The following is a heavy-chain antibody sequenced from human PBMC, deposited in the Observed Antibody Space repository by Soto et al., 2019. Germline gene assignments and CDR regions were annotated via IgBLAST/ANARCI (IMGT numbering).Heavy chain of an antibody. D-gene: IGHD1-26*01. CDR1: GFSFHDYV. Sequence: EVKLVESGGGLVQPGRSLRLSCAASGFSFHDYVMHWVRQAPGKGLEWVSGISYNSRVIDYADSVKGRFTISRDNAENSLYLQMNSLTPEDTALYYCVTPNSDSFSEGFNLWGQGTMVTVYS. V-gene: IGHV3-9*01. CDR3: VTPNSDSFSEGFNL. CDR2: ISYNSRVI. J-gene: IGHJ3*01.